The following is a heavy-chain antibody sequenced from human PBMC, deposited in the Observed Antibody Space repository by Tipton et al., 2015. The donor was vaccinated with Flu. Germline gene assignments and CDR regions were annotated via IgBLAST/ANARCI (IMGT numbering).Heavy chain of an antibody. J-gene: IGHJ6*02. D-gene: IGHD2-2*01. CDR3: ARDDRVVVVPAAMGFLYGMDV. V-gene: IGHV4-34*01. CDR2: INHSGST. Sequence: TLSLTCTVSGGSLSSYYWSWIRQPPGKGLEWIGEINHSGSTNYNPSLKSRVTISVDTSKNQFSLKLSSVTAADTAVYYCARDDRVVVVPAAMGFLYGMDVWGQGTTVTVSS. CDR1: GGSLSSYY.